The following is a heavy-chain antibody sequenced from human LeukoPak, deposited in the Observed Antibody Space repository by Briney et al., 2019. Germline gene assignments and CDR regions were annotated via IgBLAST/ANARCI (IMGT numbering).Heavy chain of an antibody. J-gene: IGHJ4*02. CDR3: AXXGASTEDY. Sequence: IXXVRQAPGQGXEWMGWISXYNGNTNYAQKLQGXVTMTTDTXXXTAXMELRSLRSDDTAVYYCAXXGASTEDYWGQGTLVTVSS. CDR2: ISXYNGNT. D-gene: IGHD4-17*01. V-gene: IGHV1-18*01.